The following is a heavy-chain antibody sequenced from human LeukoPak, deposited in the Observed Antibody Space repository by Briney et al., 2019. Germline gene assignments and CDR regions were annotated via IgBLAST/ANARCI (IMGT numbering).Heavy chain of an antibody. CDR1: GGSISSYY. Sequence: SETLSLTCTVSGGSISSYYWSWIRQPPGKGLEWIGYIYYSGSTNYNPSLKSRVTISVDTSKNQFSLKLSSVTAADTAVYYCARKRPYSSSSPFDYWGQGTLVTVSS. CDR2: IYYSGST. CDR3: ARKRPYSSSSPFDY. V-gene: IGHV4-59*01. D-gene: IGHD6-6*01. J-gene: IGHJ4*02.